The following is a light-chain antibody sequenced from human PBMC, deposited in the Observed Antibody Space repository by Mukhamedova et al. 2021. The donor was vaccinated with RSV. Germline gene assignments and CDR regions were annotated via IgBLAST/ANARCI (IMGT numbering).Light chain of an antibody. CDR3: QAWDSSTVV. Sequence: GQTASITCSGDKLGDKYACWYQQKPGQSPVLVIYQDSKRPSGIPERFPGSNSGNTATLTISGTQAMDEADYYCQAWDSSTVVFGG. CDR1: KLGDKY. V-gene: IGLV3-1*01. CDR2: QDS. J-gene: IGLJ2*01.